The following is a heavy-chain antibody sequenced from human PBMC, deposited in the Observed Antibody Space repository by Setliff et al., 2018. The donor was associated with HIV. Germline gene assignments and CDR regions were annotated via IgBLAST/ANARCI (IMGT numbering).Heavy chain of an antibody. D-gene: IGHD3-22*01. V-gene: IGHV3-23*01. CDR3: ARAHYYDSSGSDY. CDR2: VSGSGDST. J-gene: IGHJ4*02. Sequence: PGGSLRLSCAASGFTLRSYWLSWVRQAPGKGLEWVSAVSGSGDSTYYADSVKGRFTISRDNSKNTLYLQMNSLRAEDTAVYYCARAHYYDSSGSDYWGQGTLVTVSS. CDR1: GFTLRSYW.